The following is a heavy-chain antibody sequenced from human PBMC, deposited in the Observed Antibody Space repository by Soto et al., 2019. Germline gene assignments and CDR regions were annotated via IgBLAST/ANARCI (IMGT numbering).Heavy chain of an antibody. V-gene: IGHV1-69*13. Sequence: SVNVSCKASGGTFSSYAISWVRQAPGQGLEWMGGIIPIFGTANYAQKFQGRVTITADESTSTAYMELSSLRSEDTAVYYCARGGDLNFAWYYSQDYYGMDVWRHGTTVPVS. CDR1: GGTFSSYA. CDR2: IIPIFGTA. D-gene: IGHD3-9*01. J-gene: IGHJ6*02. CDR3: ARGGDLNFAWYYSQDYYGMDV.